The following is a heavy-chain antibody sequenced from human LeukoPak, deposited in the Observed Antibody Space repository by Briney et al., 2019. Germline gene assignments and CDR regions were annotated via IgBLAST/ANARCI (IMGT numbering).Heavy chain of an antibody. D-gene: IGHD5-12*01. J-gene: IGHJ5*02. Sequence: ASETLSLTCTVSGGSISSYYWSWIRQPAGKGLEWIGRIYTSGNTNYNPSLESRVTMSLDTSRNQFSLKLRSVTAADTAVYYCARGSGYDLNCFDPWGQGTLVTVSS. CDR1: GGSISSYY. CDR2: IYTSGNT. CDR3: ARGSGYDLNCFDP. V-gene: IGHV4-4*07.